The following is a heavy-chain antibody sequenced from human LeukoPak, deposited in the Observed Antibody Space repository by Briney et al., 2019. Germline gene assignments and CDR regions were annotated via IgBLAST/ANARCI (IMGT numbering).Heavy chain of an antibody. Sequence: SETLSLTCTVSGGSISSSSYYWGWIRQPPGKGLEWIGSIYYSGSTNYNPSLKSRVTISVDTSKNQFSLKLSSVTAADTAVYYCARGSLSSGWYSPSHYYFDYWGQGTLVTVSS. CDR2: IYYSGST. V-gene: IGHV4-39*07. J-gene: IGHJ4*02. CDR1: GGSISSSSYY. CDR3: ARGSLSSGWYSPSHYYFDY. D-gene: IGHD6-19*01.